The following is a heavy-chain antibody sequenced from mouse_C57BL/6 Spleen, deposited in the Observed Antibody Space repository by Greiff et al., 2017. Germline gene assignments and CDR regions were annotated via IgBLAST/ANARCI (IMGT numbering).Heavy chain of an antibody. D-gene: IGHD3-2*02. J-gene: IGHJ2*01. V-gene: IGHV1-61*01. CDR3: ARRDSAGYDY. CDR2: IYPSDSET. Sequence: VQLQQPGAELVRPGSSVKLSCKASGYTFTSYWMDWVKQRPGQGLEWIGNIYPSDSETHYNQKFKDKATLTVDKSSSAAYMQLSSLTSEDSAVYCCARRDSAGYDYWGQGTTLTVSS. CDR1: GYTFTSYW.